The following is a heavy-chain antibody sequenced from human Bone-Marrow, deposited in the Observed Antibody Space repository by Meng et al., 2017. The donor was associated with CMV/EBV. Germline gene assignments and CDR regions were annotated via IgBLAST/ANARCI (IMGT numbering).Heavy chain of an antibody. J-gene: IGHJ4*02. V-gene: IGHV3-48*04. D-gene: IGHD1-26*01. CDR1: GFTFSSYS. CDR2: IDTRSTAT. CDR3: AKEAAYSGTYHYFDY. Sequence: GESLKISCAASGFTFSSYSMNWVRQAPGKGLEWVAYIDTRSTATNYGDSVKGRFTISRDDAKNSLFLQMSSLRAEDTAVYYCAKEAAYSGTYHYFDYWGQGILVTVSS.